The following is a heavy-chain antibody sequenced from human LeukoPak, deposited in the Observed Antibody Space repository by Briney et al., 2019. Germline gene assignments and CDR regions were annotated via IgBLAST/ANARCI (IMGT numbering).Heavy chain of an antibody. CDR2: IIPIFGTA. CDR3: ARGPATDFDY. V-gene: IGHV1-69*05. CDR1: GGTFSSYA. Sequence: SVKLSCNASGGTFSSYASSCVRQATGQGLEWMRGIIPIFGTANYAQKFQGRVTITTDESTSTAYMELSSLRSEDTAVYYCARGPATDFDYWGQGTLVTVSS. J-gene: IGHJ4*02.